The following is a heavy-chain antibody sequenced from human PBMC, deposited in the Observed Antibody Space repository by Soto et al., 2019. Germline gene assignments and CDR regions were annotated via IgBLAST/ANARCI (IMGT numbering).Heavy chain of an antibody. CDR1: GYTFTSYG. Sequence: QVQLGQSGAEVKKPGASVKVSCKASGYTFTSYGISWVRQAPGQGLEGMGGISAYNCNTNYAQKLQGRVTMTTDTSTSTAYMELRSVRSDHTGVYYCAREQSPNSFDYWGQGTLVTVSS. V-gene: IGHV1-18*01. J-gene: IGHJ4*02. CDR3: AREQSPNSFDY. D-gene: IGHD6-19*01. CDR2: ISAYNCNT.